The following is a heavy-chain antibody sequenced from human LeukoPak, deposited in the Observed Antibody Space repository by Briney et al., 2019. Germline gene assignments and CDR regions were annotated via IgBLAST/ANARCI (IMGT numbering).Heavy chain of an antibody. CDR1: GFTFSSYT. CDR3: AKDPAAAGTAEYFHQ. CDR2: ISGSGGST. J-gene: IGHJ1*01. D-gene: IGHD6-13*01. Sequence: QLGGSLRLSCAASGFTFSSYTMNWVRQAPGKGLEWVSVISGSGGSTYYADSVKGRFTISRDNSKNTLYLQMNSLRAEDTAVYYCAKDPAAAGTAEYFHQWGQGTLVTVSS. V-gene: IGHV3-23*01.